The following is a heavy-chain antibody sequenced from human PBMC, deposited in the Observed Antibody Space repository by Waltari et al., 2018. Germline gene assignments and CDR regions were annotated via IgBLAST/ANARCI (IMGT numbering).Heavy chain of an antibody. V-gene: IGHV3-23*01. CDR1: GFTFSSYA. CDR3: AKVHPWTTRKPYYGMDV. CDR2: ISGSGGST. Sequence: EVQLLESGGGLVQPGGSLRLSCAASGFTFSSYAMSWVRQAPGQGLEWVSAISGSGGSTYYADSVKGRFTISRDNSKNTLYLQMNSLRAEDTAVYYCAKVHPWTTRKPYYGMDVWGQGTTVTVSS. J-gene: IGHJ6*02. D-gene: IGHD4-4*01.